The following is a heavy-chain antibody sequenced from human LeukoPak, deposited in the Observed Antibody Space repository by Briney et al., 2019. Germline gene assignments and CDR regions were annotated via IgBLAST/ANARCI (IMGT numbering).Heavy chain of an antibody. J-gene: IGHJ5*02. Sequence: SETLSLTCAVYGGSFSGYYWSWIRQPPGKGLEWIGEINHSGSTNYNPSLKSRVTISVDTSKNQFSLKLSSVTAADTAVYHCARSSVPAAPFDPWGQGTPVTVSS. D-gene: IGHD2-2*01. CDR3: ARSSVPAAPFDP. V-gene: IGHV4-34*01. CDR1: GGSFSGYY. CDR2: INHSGST.